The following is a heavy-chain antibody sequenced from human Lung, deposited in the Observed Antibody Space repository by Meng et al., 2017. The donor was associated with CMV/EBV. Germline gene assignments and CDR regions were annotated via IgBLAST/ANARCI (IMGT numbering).Heavy chain of an antibody. CDR1: GDIVSSNSAA. CDR3: ARGINGGCGD. V-gene: IGHV6-1*01. Sequence: QVQLQQSGPGLVKPSQTPSLTCAIAGDIVSSNSAAWHWIGQSPSRGLEWLGRTYYRSKWYHEYAVSVKSRITISPDTPKNQFSLQLNSMTPEDTAVYYCARGINGGCGDWGQGTLVTVSS. J-gene: IGHJ4*02. CDR2: TYYRSKWYH. D-gene: IGHD4-23*01.